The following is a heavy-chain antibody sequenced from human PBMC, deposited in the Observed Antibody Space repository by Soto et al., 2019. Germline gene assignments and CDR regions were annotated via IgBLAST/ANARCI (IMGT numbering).Heavy chain of an antibody. V-gene: IGHV1-3*01. CDR1: EYRFTSHT. CDR2: IIVGSGKT. J-gene: IGHJ3*02. Sequence: QVQFVQSGAEVKKPGASVKVSCKASEYRFTSHTIHWVRQVPGQRPEWMGWIIVGSGKTQYSENFQGRLSITRDTSASTVYMDLSSLRSEDTAVYYCARLRFCGGDTCYPLDIWGQGTTVIVSS. CDR3: ARLRFCGGDTCYPLDI. D-gene: IGHD2-21*01.